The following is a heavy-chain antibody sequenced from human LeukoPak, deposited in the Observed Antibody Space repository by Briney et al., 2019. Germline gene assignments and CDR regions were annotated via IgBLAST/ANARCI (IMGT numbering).Heavy chain of an antibody. CDR2: ISGSGGST. V-gene: IGHV3-23*01. J-gene: IGHJ4*02. CDR1: GFTFSSYA. CDR3: AKGSRGNAPWAPFEY. D-gene: IGHD4-23*01. Sequence: PGGSLRLSCAASGFTFSSYAMSWVRQAPGKWLEWVSGISGSGGSTYYADSVKGRFTISRDNSKNTLYLQMSRLRAEDTAVYYCAKGSRGNAPWAPFEYWGQGTLVTVSS.